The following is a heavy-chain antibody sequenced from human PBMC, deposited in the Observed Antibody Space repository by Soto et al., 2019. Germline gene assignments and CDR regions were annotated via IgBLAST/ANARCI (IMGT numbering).Heavy chain of an antibody. Sequence: SETLSLTCTVSGGSVSSGSYYWSWIRQPPGKGLEWIGYISYSGSTNYNPSLKSRVTISVDTSKNQFSLKLSSVTAADTAVYYCARSHLEYSSSSEYYFDYWGQGTLVTVAS. CDR1: GGSVSSGSYY. V-gene: IGHV4-61*01. CDR2: ISYSGST. CDR3: ARSHLEYSSSSEYYFDY. D-gene: IGHD6-6*01. J-gene: IGHJ4*02.